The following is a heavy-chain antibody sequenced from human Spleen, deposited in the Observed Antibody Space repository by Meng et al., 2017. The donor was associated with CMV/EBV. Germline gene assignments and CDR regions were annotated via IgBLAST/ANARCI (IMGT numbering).Heavy chain of an antibody. CDR3: VRGGPYVFDSSGHYYVGT. Sequence: FTFSDYYMSWIRQAPGKGLEWVSYISSNVITIYYADSVKGRFTISRDNAKNSLYLQMDSLRAEDTALYYCVRGGPYVFDSSGHYYVGTWGQGTPVTVSS. J-gene: IGHJ5*02. CDR2: ISSNVITI. D-gene: IGHD3-22*01. CDR1: FTFSDYY. V-gene: IGHV3-11*04.